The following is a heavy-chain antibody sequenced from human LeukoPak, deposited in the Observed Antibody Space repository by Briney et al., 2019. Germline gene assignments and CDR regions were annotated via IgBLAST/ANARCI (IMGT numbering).Heavy chain of an antibody. CDR2: INHSGST. D-gene: IGHD5-12*01. CDR3: ARHRNRGYSSYNYNYYFDY. CDR1: GGSFSGYY. V-gene: IGHV4-34*01. Sequence: PSETLSLTCAVYGGSFSGYYWSWIRQPPGKGLEWIGEINHSGSTNYNPSLKSRVTISVDTSKNQFSLKLSSVTAADTAVYYCARHRNRGYSSYNYNYYFDYWGQGTLVTVSS. J-gene: IGHJ4*02.